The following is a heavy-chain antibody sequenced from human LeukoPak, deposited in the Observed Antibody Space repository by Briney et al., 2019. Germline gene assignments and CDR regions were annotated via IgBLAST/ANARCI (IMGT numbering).Heavy chain of an antibody. J-gene: IGHJ5*02. CDR2: IRYDGSNK. D-gene: IGHD2-2*01. Sequence: GGSLRLSCAASGFTFSSYGMHWVRQAPGKGLEWVAFIRYDGSNKYYADSMKGRFTISRDNSKNTLYLQMNSLRAEDTAVYYCAKEVPAAISNWFDPWGQGTLVTVSS. V-gene: IGHV3-30*02. CDR3: AKEVPAAISNWFDP. CDR1: GFTFSSYG.